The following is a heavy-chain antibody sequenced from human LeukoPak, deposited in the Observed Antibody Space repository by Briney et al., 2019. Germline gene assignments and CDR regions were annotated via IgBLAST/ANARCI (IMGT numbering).Heavy chain of an antibody. CDR1: GGSISSYY. Sequence: SETLSLTCTVSGGSISSYYWSWIRQPPGKGLEWIGYIYYSGSTNYNPSLKSRVTISVDTSKNQFSLKLSSVTAADTAVYYCARDNPVLLRYFDWLPPYNWFDPWGQGTLVTVSS. CDR3: ARDNPVLLRYFDWLPPYNWFDP. CDR2: IYYSGST. V-gene: IGHV4-59*01. D-gene: IGHD3-9*01. J-gene: IGHJ5*02.